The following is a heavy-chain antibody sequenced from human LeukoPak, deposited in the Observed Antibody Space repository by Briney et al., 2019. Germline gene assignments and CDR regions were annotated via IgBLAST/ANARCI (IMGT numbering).Heavy chain of an antibody. CDR1: GFTFSSFW. V-gene: IGHV3-74*01. Sequence: PGGSLRLSCAASGFTFSSFWMHWVRQAPGKGLVWVSGINSDGSRTGYADSVKGRFTISRDNAKNTLDLEMNSLRAEDTAVYYCARGGYGAHMGWGQGILVTVSS. CDR2: INSDGSRT. D-gene: IGHD4-17*01. J-gene: IGHJ4*02. CDR3: ARGGYGAHMG.